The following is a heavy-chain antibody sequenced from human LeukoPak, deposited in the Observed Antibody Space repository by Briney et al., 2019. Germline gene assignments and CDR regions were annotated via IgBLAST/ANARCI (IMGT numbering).Heavy chain of an antibody. V-gene: IGHV3-30*02. D-gene: IGHD6-19*01. J-gene: IGHJ4*02. Sequence: PGGSLTLSRAASTFTFSTYGMHWVRQAPGKGLEWVAFIQYDGNKRYYADSVKGRFTISRDNSKNTLYLQMNSMRPEDTALYYCANTMYSSAWSPFDYWGRGTLVTVSS. CDR1: TFTFSTYG. CDR2: IQYDGNKR. CDR3: ANTMYSSAWSPFDY.